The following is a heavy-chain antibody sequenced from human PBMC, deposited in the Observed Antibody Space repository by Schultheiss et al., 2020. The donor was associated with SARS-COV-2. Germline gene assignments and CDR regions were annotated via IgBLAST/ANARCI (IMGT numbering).Heavy chain of an antibody. J-gene: IGHJ3*02. Sequence: GGSLRLSCKASGYTFTSYSMHWVRQAPGQGLEWMGIITPSGGDTTYAQKFQGRVTMTRDTSRSTVYVELSSLRSEDTAVYYCARDQRSDYGDYVDGVGGGVDIWGQGTMVTVSS. V-gene: IGHV1-46*01. CDR1: GYTFTSYS. CDR3: ARDQRSDYGDYVDGVGGGVDI. CDR2: ITPSGGDT. D-gene: IGHD4-17*01.